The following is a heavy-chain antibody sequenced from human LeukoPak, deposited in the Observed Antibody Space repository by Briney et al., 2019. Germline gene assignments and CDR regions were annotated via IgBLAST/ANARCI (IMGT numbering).Heavy chain of an antibody. CDR3: ARALSDRGFNSGVSFLGIFDY. CDR1: GGSITNYF. D-gene: IGHD1-1*01. J-gene: IGHJ4*02. CDR2: IYYSGGT. V-gene: IGHV4-59*01. Sequence: SETLSLTCTVSGGSITNYFWTWIRQPPGKGLEWIGYIYYSGGTDYNPPLKRRVTISVDTSKNQFSLKLSSVTAADTAVYYCARALSDRGFNSGVSFLGIFDYWGQGTLATVSS.